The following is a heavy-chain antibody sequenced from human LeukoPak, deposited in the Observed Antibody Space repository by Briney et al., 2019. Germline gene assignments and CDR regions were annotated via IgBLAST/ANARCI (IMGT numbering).Heavy chain of an antibody. D-gene: IGHD2-2*01. CDR2: FDPEDGET. CDR1: GYTLTELS. J-gene: IGHJ5*02. CDR3: ATLGKYQLLWEGDNWFDR. V-gene: IGHV1-24*01. Sequence: ASVKVSCKVCGYTLTELSMHWVRQPPGKGLEWMGGFDPEDGETIYAQKFQGGVTMTEDTSTDTAYIGLSSLRSEDTDVYYCATLGKYQLLWEGDNWFDRGGQGTLVTVSS.